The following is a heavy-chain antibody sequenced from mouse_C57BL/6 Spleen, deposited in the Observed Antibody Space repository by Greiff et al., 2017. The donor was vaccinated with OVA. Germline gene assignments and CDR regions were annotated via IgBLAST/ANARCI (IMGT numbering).Heavy chain of an antibody. J-gene: IGHJ4*01. CDR2: IDPSDSYT. CDR3: ARIRGGKNAMDY. Sequence: QVQLQQPGAELVKPGASVKLSCKASGYTFTSYWMQWVKQRPGQGLEWIGEIDPSDSYTNYNQKFKGKATLTVDTSSSTAYMQLSSLTSEDSAVYYCARIRGGKNAMDYWGQGTSVTVSS. CDR1: GYTFTSYW. D-gene: IGHD1-1*02. V-gene: IGHV1-50*01.